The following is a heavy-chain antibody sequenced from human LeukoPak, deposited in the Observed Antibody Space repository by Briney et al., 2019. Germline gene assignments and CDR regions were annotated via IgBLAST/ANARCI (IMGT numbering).Heavy chain of an antibody. Sequence: PSETLSLTCAVYGGSFSGYYWSWIRQPPGKGLEWIGEINHSGSTNYNPSLKSRVTISVDTSKNQFSLKLSSVTAADTAVYYCARGRVWGSYRQNFDYWGQGTLVTVSS. V-gene: IGHV4-34*01. CDR2: INHSGST. D-gene: IGHD3-16*02. CDR1: GGSFSGYY. J-gene: IGHJ4*02. CDR3: ARGRVWGSYRQNFDY.